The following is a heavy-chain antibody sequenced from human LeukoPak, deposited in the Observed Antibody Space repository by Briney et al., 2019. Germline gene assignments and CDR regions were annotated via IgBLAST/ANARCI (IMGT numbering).Heavy chain of an antibody. V-gene: IGHV1-69-2*01. D-gene: IGHD3-3*01. J-gene: IGHJ5*02. CDR2: VDPEDGET. Sequence: GATVKISCKASGYTFTHYYMHWVQQAPGKELVWIGRVDPEDGETIYAEKFQGRVTITAHTSTDTAYMELSSLRSEDTAVYYCATRFLEWLLAFDPWGQGTLVTVSS. CDR3: ATRFLEWLLAFDP. CDR1: GYTFTHYY.